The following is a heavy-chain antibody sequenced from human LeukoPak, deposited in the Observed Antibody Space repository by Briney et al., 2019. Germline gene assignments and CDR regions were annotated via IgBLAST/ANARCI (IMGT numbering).Heavy chain of an antibody. Sequence: ASVKVSCKASGYTFTGYYMHWVRQAPGQGLEWMGWINPNSGGTNYAQKFQGRVTMTRDTSISTAYMELSRLRSDDTAVYYCAIVYSNYEGWYFDLWGRGTLVTVSS. V-gene: IGHV1-2*02. CDR1: GYTFTGYY. J-gene: IGHJ2*01. CDR2: INPNSGGT. D-gene: IGHD4-11*01. CDR3: AIVYSNYEGWYFDL.